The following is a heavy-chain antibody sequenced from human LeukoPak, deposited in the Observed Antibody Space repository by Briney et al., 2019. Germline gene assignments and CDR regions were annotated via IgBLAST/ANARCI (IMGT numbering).Heavy chain of an antibody. CDR1: GFTFSSYG. D-gene: IGHD6-13*01. CDR2: TSSSDAGT. Sequence: GGSLRRSCAASGFTFSSYGMHWVRQAPGKGLERVSATSSSDAGTYHADSVRGRFTISRDNSKNTLYLQMNSLRAEDTAVYYCAKGPGSSSWYYFDYWGQGTLVTVSS. V-gene: IGHV3-NL1*01. CDR3: AKGPGSSSWYYFDY. J-gene: IGHJ4*02.